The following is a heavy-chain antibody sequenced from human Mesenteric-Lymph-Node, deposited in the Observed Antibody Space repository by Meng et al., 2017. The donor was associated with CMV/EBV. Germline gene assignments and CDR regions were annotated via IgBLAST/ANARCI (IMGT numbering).Heavy chain of an antibody. D-gene: IGHD3-3*01. Sequence: GESLKISCAASGFTFSSDTMNWVRQPPGKGLEWVSCISSTRGFIYYADSVKGRFTISRDSAKNSLYLRMNSLKAEDTAIYYCARGKDFRYGMDVWGQGTTVTVSS. V-gene: IGHV3-21*01. CDR3: ARGKDFRYGMDV. CDR1: GFTFSSDT. J-gene: IGHJ6*02. CDR2: ISSTRGFI.